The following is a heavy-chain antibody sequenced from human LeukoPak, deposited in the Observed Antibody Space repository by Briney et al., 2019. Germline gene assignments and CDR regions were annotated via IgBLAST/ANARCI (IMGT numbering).Heavy chain of an antibody. V-gene: IGHV1-2*02. J-gene: IGHJ5*02. CDR1: GYTPTAYY. D-gene: IGHD6-13*01. CDR3: ATGVYPQTYIA. CDR2: IDPKSGGT. Sequence: ASVKVSCKASGYTPTAYYIHWVRQAPGPGFEWMGWIDPKSGGTKYAQKFQGRVTMTRDTSINTAYMQLSRLRSDDTAMHYCATGVYPQTYIAWGQGTLVTASS.